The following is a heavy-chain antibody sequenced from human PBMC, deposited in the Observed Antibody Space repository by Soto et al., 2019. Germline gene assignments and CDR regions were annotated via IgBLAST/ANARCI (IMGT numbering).Heavy chain of an antibody. CDR1: GGTFSSYA. V-gene: IGHV1-69*01. J-gene: IGHJ4*02. Sequence: QVQLVQSGAEVKKPGSSVKVSCKASGGTFSSYAISWVRQAPGQGLEWMGGIIPIFGKANYAQKFQGRVTITADESTITADMELSSLRSEDTAVYYCARAPGGDSSGYYVETNPFDYWGQGTLVTVSS. CDR3: ARAPGGDSSGYYVETNPFDY. CDR2: IIPIFGKA. D-gene: IGHD3-22*01.